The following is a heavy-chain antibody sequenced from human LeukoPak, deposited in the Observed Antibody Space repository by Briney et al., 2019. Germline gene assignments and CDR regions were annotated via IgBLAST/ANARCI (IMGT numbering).Heavy chain of an antibody. V-gene: IGHV3-23*01. D-gene: IGHD1-26*01. CDR1: GFTFSSYA. CDR3: AKENPVGGTNYFDY. J-gene: IGHJ4*02. CDR2: ISGSGGST. Sequence: TGGSLRLSCAASGFTFSSYAMSWVRQAPGKGLEWVSAISGSGGSTYYADSVKGRFTISRDNSKNTLSLQMNTLRAEDTAVYYCAKENPVGGTNYFDYWGQGTLVTVSS.